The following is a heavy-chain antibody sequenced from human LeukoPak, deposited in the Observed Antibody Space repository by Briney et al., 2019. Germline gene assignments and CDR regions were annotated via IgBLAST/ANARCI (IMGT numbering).Heavy chain of an antibody. CDR2: INHSGST. V-gene: IGHV4-34*01. CDR3: ARVIRGGGNKDWFDP. CDR1: GGSFSGYY. J-gene: IGHJ5*02. Sequence: SETLSLTCAVYGGSFSGYYWSWIRQPPGKGLEWIGEINHSGSTNYNPSLKSRVTISVDTSKNQFSLKLSSVTAADTAVYYCARVIRGGGNKDWFDPWGQGTLVTVSS. D-gene: IGHD2-15*01.